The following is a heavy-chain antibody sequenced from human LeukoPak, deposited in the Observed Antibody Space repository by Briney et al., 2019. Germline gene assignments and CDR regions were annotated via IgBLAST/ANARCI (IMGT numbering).Heavy chain of an antibody. CDR1: GFIFSNYA. J-gene: IGHJ3*02. Sequence: RGSLRLSCAASGFIFSNYAMHWVRQAPGKGLEWVAVITYDESNKYYADSVKGRFTISRDNSKNTLYLQMNSLRPEDTAVYYSAQESDGLDMWGQGTMVTVSS. CDR3: AQESDGLDM. V-gene: IGHV3-30*18. CDR2: ITYDESNK.